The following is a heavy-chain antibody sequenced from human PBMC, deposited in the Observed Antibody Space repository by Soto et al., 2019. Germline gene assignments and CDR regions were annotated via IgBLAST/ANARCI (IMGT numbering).Heavy chain of an antibody. D-gene: IGHD2-2*01. Sequence: GGSLRLSCAASGFTFSTYGMHWVRQAPGKGLEWVAVISHDGRNKYYADSVKGRFTISRDNSKNTLSRQVSSLRAEDTAVDYCAKDEAQRTYCNFGMDIWGQGTTVAVSS. CDR3: AKDEAQRTYCNFGMDI. J-gene: IGHJ6*02. V-gene: IGHV3-30*18. CDR2: ISHDGRNK. CDR1: GFTFSTYG.